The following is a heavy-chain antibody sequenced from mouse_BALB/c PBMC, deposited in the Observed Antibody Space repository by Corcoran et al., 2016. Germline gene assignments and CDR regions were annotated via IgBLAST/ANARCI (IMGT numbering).Heavy chain of an antibody. CDR2: IDPANGNT. CDR3: ARWDWYFDV. V-gene: IGHV14-3*02. Sequence: EVQLQQSGAELVKPGASLKLSCTASGFNIKDTYMHWVKQRPEQGLEWIGRIDPANGNTKYDPKFQGKATITADTSSNTAYLQLSSLTSEDTAVYYCARWDWYFDVWGAGTTVTVSS. CDR1: GFNIKDTY. J-gene: IGHJ1*01.